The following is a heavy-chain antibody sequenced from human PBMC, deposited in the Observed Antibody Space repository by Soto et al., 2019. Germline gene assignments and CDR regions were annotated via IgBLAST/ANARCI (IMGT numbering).Heavy chain of an antibody. CDR3: ARSVGAIQAAYFDY. Sequence: GTSVKLSCKASGYTFTGYYMHWVRQAPGQGLEWMGWINPNSGGTNYAQKFQGRVTMTRDTSISTAYMELSRLRSDDTAVYYCARSVGAIQAAYFDYWGQGTLVTVSS. J-gene: IGHJ4*02. V-gene: IGHV1-2*02. CDR1: GYTFTGYY. CDR2: INPNSGGT. D-gene: IGHD1-26*01.